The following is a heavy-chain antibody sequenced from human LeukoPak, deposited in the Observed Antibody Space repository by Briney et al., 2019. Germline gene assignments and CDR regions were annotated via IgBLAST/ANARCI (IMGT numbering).Heavy chain of an antibody. CDR1: GGSISSHY. D-gene: IGHD3-22*01. V-gene: IGHV4-59*11. Sequence: PSETLSLTCTVSGGSISSHYWSWIRQPPGKGLEWIGYIYYSGSTNYNPSLKGRVTISVDTSKNQFSLKLSSVTAADTAVYYCARDRRYYDSSGSPHRYFDLWGRGTLVTVSS. CDR3: ARDRRYYDSSGSPHRYFDL. J-gene: IGHJ2*01. CDR2: IYYSGST.